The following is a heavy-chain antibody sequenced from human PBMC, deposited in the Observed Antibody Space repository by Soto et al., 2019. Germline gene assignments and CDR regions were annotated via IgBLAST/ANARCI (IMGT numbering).Heavy chain of an antibody. Sequence: QVQLQESGPGLVKPSETLSLTCTVSGGSVSSGSYYWSWIRQPPGKGLEWIGYIYYSGSTNYNPSLKSRVTISVDTSKNQFSLKLSSVTAADTAVYYCARSPYDFPFYYYYYGMDVWGQGTTVTVSS. D-gene: IGHD3-3*01. V-gene: IGHV4-61*01. CDR3: ARSPYDFPFYYYYYGMDV. CDR2: IYYSGST. J-gene: IGHJ6*02. CDR1: GGSVSSGSYY.